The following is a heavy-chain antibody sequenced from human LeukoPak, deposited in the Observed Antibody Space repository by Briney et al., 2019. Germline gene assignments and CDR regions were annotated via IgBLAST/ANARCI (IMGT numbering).Heavy chain of an antibody. CDR3: ARDWAASSSSRYYYGMDV. J-gene: IGHJ6*02. Sequence: ASVKVSCKASGYTFTSYGISWVRQAPGQGLEWMGWISAYNGNTNYAQKLQGRVTMTTDTSTSTAYMELRRLRSDDTAVYYCARDWAASSSSRYYYGMDVWGQGTTVTVSS. V-gene: IGHV1-18*01. CDR2: ISAYNGNT. D-gene: IGHD6-6*01. CDR1: GYTFTSYG.